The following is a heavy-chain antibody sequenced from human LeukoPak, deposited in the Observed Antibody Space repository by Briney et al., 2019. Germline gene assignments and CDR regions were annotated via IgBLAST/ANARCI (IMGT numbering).Heavy chain of an antibody. Sequence: GGSLRLSCAASGFTVSSNYMSWVRQAPGKGLEWVSVIYSGGSTYYADSVKGRFTISRDNSKNTLYLQMNSLRAEDTAVYYCAREQYFLGPFDYWGQGTLVTVSS. CDR3: AREQYFLGPFDY. D-gene: IGHD2/OR15-2a*01. J-gene: IGHJ4*02. V-gene: IGHV3-66*01. CDR1: GFTVSSNY. CDR2: IYSGGST.